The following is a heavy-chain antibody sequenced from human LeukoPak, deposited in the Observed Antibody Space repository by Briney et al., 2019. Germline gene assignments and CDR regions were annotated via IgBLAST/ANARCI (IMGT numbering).Heavy chain of an antibody. V-gene: IGHV1-24*01. CDR3: ATSLLWLGEFVDY. Sequence: GSSVKVSCKGSGYTLTELSMHWLRQAPGKGLEWMGGFDAEDGETIYAQKFQGRVTMTEDTSTDTGYMDLSSLRSEDTAVYYCATSLLWLGEFVDYWGQGTLVTVSS. D-gene: IGHD3-10*01. CDR1: GYTLTELS. J-gene: IGHJ4*02. CDR2: FDAEDGET.